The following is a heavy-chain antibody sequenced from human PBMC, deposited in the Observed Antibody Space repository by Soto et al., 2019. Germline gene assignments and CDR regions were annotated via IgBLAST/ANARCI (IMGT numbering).Heavy chain of an antibody. CDR1: GYTYTSYG. D-gene: IGHD4-17*01. CDR3: VRDRLTVTGTKCFDY. V-gene: IGHV1-18*01. CDR2: MNAYSGKT. Sequence: ASVKVSCKASGYTYTSYGISWVRQAPGQGLEWMGWMNAYSGKTDYAQKFQGRVTMTTDTFTSTAYMDLRSLSSDDTAVYYCVRDRLTVTGTKCFDYWGQGTMGTVSS. J-gene: IGHJ4*02.